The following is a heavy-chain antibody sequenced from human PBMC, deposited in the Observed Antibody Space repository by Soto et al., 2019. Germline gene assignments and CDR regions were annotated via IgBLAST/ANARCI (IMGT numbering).Heavy chain of an antibody. J-gene: IGHJ4*02. V-gene: IGHV3-30*03. CDR2: ISHDGIHG. CDR1: GFIFSAFG. D-gene: IGHD5-18*01. CDR3: ARERGPRGYSYGKHFDS. Sequence: PGGSLRLSCAASGFIFSAFGMHWVRQAPGKGLEWVAAISHDGIHGNYADSVKGRFTISRDKSMNTLYLQMNSLSADDTAFYYCARERGPRGYSYGKHFDSWGQGTLVTVSS.